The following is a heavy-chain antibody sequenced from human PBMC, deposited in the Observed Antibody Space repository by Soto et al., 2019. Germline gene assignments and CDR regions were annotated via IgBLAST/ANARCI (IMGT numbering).Heavy chain of an antibody. Sequence: WSLRLSCAASGFTFSSYWMSWVRQAPGKGLEWVANIKQDGSEKFYVDSVKGRFTISKDNAKNSVCLQMNSLRAEDTAVYYCAISQDRGGRTTFIYWGQGTQVTVSS. CDR1: GFTFSSYW. V-gene: IGHV3-7*03. D-gene: IGHD3-16*01. CDR3: AISQDRGGRTTFIY. J-gene: IGHJ4*02. CDR2: IKQDGSEK.